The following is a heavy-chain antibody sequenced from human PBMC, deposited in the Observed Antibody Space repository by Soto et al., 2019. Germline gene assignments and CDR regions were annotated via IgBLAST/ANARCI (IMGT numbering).Heavy chain of an antibody. J-gene: IGHJ6*02. V-gene: IGHV1-69*02. CDR2: IIPILGIA. D-gene: IGHD2-15*01. Sequence: QVQLVQSGAEVKKPGSSVKVSCKASGGTFSSYTISWVRQAPGQGLEWMGRIIPILGIANYAQKFQGRVTITADKSTSTAYMELSSLRSEDTAVYYCARFGSGPLEGMDVWGQGTTVTVSS. CDR3: ARFGSGPLEGMDV. CDR1: GGTFSSYT.